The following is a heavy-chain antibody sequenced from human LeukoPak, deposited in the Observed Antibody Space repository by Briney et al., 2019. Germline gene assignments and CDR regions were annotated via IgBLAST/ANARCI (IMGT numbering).Heavy chain of an antibody. J-gene: IGHJ4*02. V-gene: IGHV3-74*01. Sequence: GGSLRLSCAASGFIFSNYYMHWVRQAPGKGLVWVSHINGDGSNVNYADSVKGRFTNSRDNAKNTLYLQMNSLRVEDTALYYCGRGKSPAAVDDWRQGTVVTVPS. CDR1: GFIFSNYY. CDR3: GRGKSPAAVDD. CDR2: INGDGSNV. D-gene: IGHD2-2*01.